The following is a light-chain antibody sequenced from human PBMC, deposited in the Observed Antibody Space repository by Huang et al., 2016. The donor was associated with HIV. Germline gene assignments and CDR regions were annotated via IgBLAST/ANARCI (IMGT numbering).Light chain of an antibody. CDR3: HQYNNWPWT. V-gene: IGKV3-15*01. J-gene: IGKJ1*01. CDR2: GAS. CDR1: QSVNTN. Sequence: EIVMTQSPGTVSVSPGERATLSCRTSQSVNTNLAWFQQNHGQAPRRLVHGASTRAKGLPDRFSGSGSGTEFTLTIASLQSEDFALYYCHQYNNWPWTFGQGTKVEI.